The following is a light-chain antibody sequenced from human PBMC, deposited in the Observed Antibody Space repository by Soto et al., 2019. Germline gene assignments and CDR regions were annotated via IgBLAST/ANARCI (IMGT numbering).Light chain of an antibody. V-gene: IGKV3-15*01. CDR1: QSVGRN. CDR3: QEYSKSPLST. CDR2: ASS. Sequence: EIVVTQSPGILSVSPGDRATLSCRASQSVGRNLAWYQQKPGQAPTLLIYASSTRATGLPARFSGSGSGTDFALTISSLQSEDIAVYYFQEYSKSPLSTFGPGTRVDIK. J-gene: IGKJ3*01.